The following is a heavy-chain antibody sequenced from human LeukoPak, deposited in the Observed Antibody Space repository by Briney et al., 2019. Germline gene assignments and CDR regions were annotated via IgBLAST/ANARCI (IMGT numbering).Heavy chain of an antibody. J-gene: IGHJ4*02. CDR3: ARHLSHGYKRGYYFDY. CDR2: IYYSGNT. D-gene: IGHD5-18*01. CDR1: GGSIRSYY. Sequence: PSETLSLTCTVSGGSIRSYYWNWIRQPPGKGLEWIGYIYYSGNTNYNPSLKSRVTISVDTSKNQFSLKLSSVTAADTAVYYCARHLSHGYKRGYYFDYWGQGTLVTVSS. V-gene: IGHV4-59*08.